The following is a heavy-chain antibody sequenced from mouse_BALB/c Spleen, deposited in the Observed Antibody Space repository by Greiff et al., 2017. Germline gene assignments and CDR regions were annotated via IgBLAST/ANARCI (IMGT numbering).Heavy chain of an antibody. CDR3: ARHAYYVTTSAMDY. Sequence: EVQRVESGGGLVQPGGSLKLSCAASGFTFSSYTMSWVRQTPEKRLEWVAYISNGGGSTYYPDTVKGRFTISRDNAKNTLYLQMSSLKSEDTAMYYCARHAYYVTTSAMDYWGQGTSVTVSS. CDR1: GFTFSSYT. J-gene: IGHJ4*01. CDR2: ISNGGGST. V-gene: IGHV5-12-2*01. D-gene: IGHD2-10*01.